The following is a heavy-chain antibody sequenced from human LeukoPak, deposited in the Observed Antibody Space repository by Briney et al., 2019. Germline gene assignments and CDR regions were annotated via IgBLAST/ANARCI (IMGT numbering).Heavy chain of an antibody. CDR2: IKQDGSEK. D-gene: IGHD3-22*01. J-gene: IGHJ6*03. Sequence: GGSLRLSCAASGFTFSSYWMSWVRQAPGKGLEWVANIKQDGSEKYYVDSVKGRFTISRDNAKNSLYLQMNSLRAEDTAVYYYARDLDYYDSSGYYYYYYYYMDVWGKGTTVTVSS. CDR3: ARDLDYYDSSGYYYYYYYYMDV. V-gene: IGHV3-7*01. CDR1: GFTFSSYW.